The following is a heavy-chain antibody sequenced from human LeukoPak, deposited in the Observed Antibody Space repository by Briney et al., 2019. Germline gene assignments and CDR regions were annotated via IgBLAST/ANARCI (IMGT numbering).Heavy chain of an antibody. CDR2: IRYDGSYK. Sequence: PGGSLRLSCAASGFTFSSYGMHWVRQAPGKGLEWVAFIRYDGSYKYYADSVKGRFTISRDNSKNTLYLQMNSLRAEDTAVYYCAGGGGSSYAHDYWGQGTLVTVSS. D-gene: IGHD2-15*01. CDR3: AGGGGSSYAHDY. V-gene: IGHV3-30*02. J-gene: IGHJ4*02. CDR1: GFTFSSYG.